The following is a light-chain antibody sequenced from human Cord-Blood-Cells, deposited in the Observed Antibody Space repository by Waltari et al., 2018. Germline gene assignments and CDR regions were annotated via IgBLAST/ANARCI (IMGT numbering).Light chain of an antibody. J-gene: IGKJ2*01. CDR2: AAS. V-gene: IGKV1-8*01. Sequence: AIRMTQSPSSFSASTGDRVTITCRASHGISSYLAWYQQKPGKAPKLLIYAASTLQSGGPSRFSGSGSGTDFTLTISCLQSEDFATYYCQQYYSYPPYTFGQGTKLEIK. CDR1: HGISSY. CDR3: QQYYSYPPYT.